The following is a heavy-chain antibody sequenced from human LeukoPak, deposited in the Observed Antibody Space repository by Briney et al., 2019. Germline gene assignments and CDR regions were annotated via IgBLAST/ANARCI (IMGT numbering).Heavy chain of an antibody. D-gene: IGHD3-3*01. CDR1: GFTFSSYS. CDR3: ARCLQRFLEWPEDYGFDY. V-gene: IGHV3-21*05. Sequence: GGSLRLSCAASGFTFSSYSMNWVRQAPGKGLEWVSYISSSSSYIYYADSVKGRFTISRDNAKNSLYLQMNSLRAEDTAVYYCARCLQRFLEWPEDYGFDYWGQGTLVTVSS. CDR2: ISSSSSYI. J-gene: IGHJ4*02.